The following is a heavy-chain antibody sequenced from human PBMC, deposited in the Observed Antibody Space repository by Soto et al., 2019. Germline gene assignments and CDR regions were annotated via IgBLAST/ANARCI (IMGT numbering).Heavy chain of an antibody. J-gene: IGHJ3*02. Sequence: HVQLVQSGAEVKKPGASLKVSCKASGYTFISYGVSWVRQAPGQGLEWLGWISPYTGNTNYAQKFQGRITMTTDTATSTVYMELRSLRTDDTAVYYCARDQTKWLTDAFDIWGQGTMVVVSS. CDR1: GYTFISYG. CDR3: ARDQTKWLTDAFDI. V-gene: IGHV1-18*01. D-gene: IGHD5-12*01. CDR2: ISPYTGNT.